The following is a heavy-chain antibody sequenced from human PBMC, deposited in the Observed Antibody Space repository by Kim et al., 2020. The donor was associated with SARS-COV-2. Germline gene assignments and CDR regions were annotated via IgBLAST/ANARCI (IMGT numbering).Heavy chain of an antibody. V-gene: IGHV1-3*01. CDR3: SRDFSSGWFY. Sequence: ASVKVSCKASGYTFTSYAMHWVRQAPGQRLEWMGWINAGNGNTKYSQKLQGRVTITRDTSASTAYMALRSLRSEDTAVYYCSRDFSSGWFYWGQGTLVTV. J-gene: IGHJ4*02. CDR1: GYTFTSYA. D-gene: IGHD6-19*01. CDR2: INAGNGNT.